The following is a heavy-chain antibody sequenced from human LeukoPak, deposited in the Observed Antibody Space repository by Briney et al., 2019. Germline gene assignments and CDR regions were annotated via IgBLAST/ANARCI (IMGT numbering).Heavy chain of an antibody. Sequence: SESLSLTCTVSGASISSCSSYWGWIRQPPGKGLEWIGSIYYSGSTYYNPSLKSRVTISVDTSKNQFSLKLSSVTAADTAVYYCARDPLAVAGSPVDYWGQGTLVTVSS. D-gene: IGHD6-19*01. CDR2: IYYSGST. V-gene: IGHV4-39*07. CDR1: GASISSCSSY. CDR3: ARDPLAVAGSPVDY. J-gene: IGHJ4*02.